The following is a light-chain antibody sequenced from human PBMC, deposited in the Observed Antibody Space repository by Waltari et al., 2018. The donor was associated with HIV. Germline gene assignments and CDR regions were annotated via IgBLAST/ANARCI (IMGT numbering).Light chain of an antibody. J-gene: IGLJ2*01. CDR2: RNN. Sequence: QSVLTQPPSASGTPGQRVTISCSGSSSNIGTNYIYWYQQLPGTAPKLLIYRNNQRPSGVPDRLSGSKSGTSASLAISGLRSEDEADYYCATWNDSLVGGGTKLTVL. V-gene: IGLV1-47*01. CDR3: ATWNDSL. CDR1: SSNIGTNY.